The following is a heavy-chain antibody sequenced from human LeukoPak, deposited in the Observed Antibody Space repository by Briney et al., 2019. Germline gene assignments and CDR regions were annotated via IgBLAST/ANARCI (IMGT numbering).Heavy chain of an antibody. J-gene: IGHJ6*02. D-gene: IGHD1-26*01. V-gene: IGHV3-23*01. CDR2: ISGSGGST. CDR3: AKGRVVGATNYYYGMDV. CDR1: GFTFSSYA. Sequence: GGSLRLSCAASGFTFSSYAMSWVRQAPGKGLEWVSAISGSGGSTYYADSVKGRFTISRDNSKNTLYLQMNSLRAEDTAVYYCAKGRVVGATNYYYGMDVWGQGTTVTVSS.